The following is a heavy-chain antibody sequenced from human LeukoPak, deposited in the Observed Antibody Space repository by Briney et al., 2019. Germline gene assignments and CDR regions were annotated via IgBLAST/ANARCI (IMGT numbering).Heavy chain of an antibody. J-gene: IGHJ4*02. CDR1: GYTFTSYA. Sequence: ASVKVSCKASGYTFTSYAMHWVRQAPGQRLEWMGWINAGNGNTKYSQGFQGRVTITRDTSASTAYMELSSLRSEDMAVYYCARSGYYGSGSYPLDYWGQGTLVTVSS. CDR2: INAGNGNT. V-gene: IGHV1-3*03. D-gene: IGHD3-10*01. CDR3: ARSGYYGSGSYPLDY.